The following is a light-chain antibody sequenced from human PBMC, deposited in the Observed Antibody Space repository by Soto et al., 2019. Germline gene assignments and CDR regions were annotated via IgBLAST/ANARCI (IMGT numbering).Light chain of an antibody. CDR3: QQYGDSPYT. V-gene: IGKV3-20*01. J-gene: IGKJ2*01. CDR1: QSVRTNY. Sequence: EVVLTQSPGTLSLSPGERATLSCRASQSVRTNYLAWYQQQPGQTPRLLIYAASSRATGIPDRFSGSGSGTDFTLTISRLEPEDFAVYYCQQYGDSPYTFGQGTNLEI. CDR2: AAS.